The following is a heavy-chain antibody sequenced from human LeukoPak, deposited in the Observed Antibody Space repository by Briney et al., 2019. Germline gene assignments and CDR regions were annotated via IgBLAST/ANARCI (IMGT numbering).Heavy chain of an antibody. D-gene: IGHD2-15*01. CDR2: ISSNGGST. CDR3: VKALGYCSGGSCLAFDI. V-gene: IGHV3-64D*06. CDR1: GFTFSNYA. J-gene: IGHJ3*02. Sequence: GGSLRLSCSASGFTFSNYALHWVRQAPGKGLEYVSAISSNGGSTYYADSVKGRFTISRDNSKNTLYLQMSSLRAEDTAVYYCVKALGYCSGGSCLAFDIWGQGTMVTVSS.